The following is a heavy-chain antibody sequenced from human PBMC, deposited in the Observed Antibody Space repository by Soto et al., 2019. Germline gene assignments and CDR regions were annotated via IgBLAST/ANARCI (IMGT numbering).Heavy chain of an antibody. J-gene: IGHJ4*01. CDR3: ARAVGPFDY. D-gene: IGHD1-26*01. CDR1: GFAFSTYG. CDR2: IWYDGSNK. Sequence: QVQLVESGGGVVQPGRSLRLSCAASGFAFSTYGMHWVRQAPGKGLEWVAVIWYDGSNKYYADSVKGRCTISRDNFKNTLYLQMNSLRVEDTAIYLGARAVGPFDYWGQGTLVTVSS. V-gene: IGHV3-33*01.